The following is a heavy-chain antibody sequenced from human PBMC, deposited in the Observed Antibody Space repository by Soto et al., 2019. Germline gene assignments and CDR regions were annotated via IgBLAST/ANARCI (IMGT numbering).Heavy chain of an antibody. CDR3: AHSGRFGESFYYYYYMDV. CDR1: GFSLSTSGVG. D-gene: IGHD3-10*01. V-gene: IGHV2-5*02. CDR2: IYWDVDK. J-gene: IGHJ6*03. Sequence: QITLKESGPTLVKPTQTLTLTCTFSGFSLSTSGVGVGWIRQPPGKALEWLALIYWDVDKRYSPSLKSRLTITKDTSKNQVVLTMTNMDPVDTATYYCAHSGRFGESFYYYYYMDVWGKGTTVTVSS.